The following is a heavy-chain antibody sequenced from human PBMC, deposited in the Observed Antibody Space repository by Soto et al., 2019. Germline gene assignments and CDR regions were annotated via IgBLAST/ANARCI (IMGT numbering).Heavy chain of an antibody. Sequence: SETLSLTCAVSGGSISSGGYSWSWIRQPPGKGLEWIGYIYHSGSTYYNPSLKSRVTISVDRSKNQFSLKLSSVTAADTAVYYCARAVPAAYYGMDVWGQGITVTVSS. CDR1: GGSISSGGYS. CDR3: ARAVPAAYYGMDV. J-gene: IGHJ6*02. V-gene: IGHV4-30-2*01. CDR2: IYHSGST. D-gene: IGHD2-2*01.